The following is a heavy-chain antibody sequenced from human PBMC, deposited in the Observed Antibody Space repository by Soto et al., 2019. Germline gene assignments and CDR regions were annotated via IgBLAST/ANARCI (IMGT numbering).Heavy chain of an antibody. Sequence: GSLRLSCAASGFTFSSYAMSWVRQAPGKGLEWVSGISGGGSGTYYADSVKGRFTISRDNSKNTLYLQMNSLRAEDTAVYYCAKVGSDWYMGDYWGQGTLVTVSS. CDR1: GFTFSSYA. J-gene: IGHJ4*02. V-gene: IGHV3-23*01. CDR3: AKVGSDWYMGDY. CDR2: ISGGGSGT. D-gene: IGHD6-19*01.